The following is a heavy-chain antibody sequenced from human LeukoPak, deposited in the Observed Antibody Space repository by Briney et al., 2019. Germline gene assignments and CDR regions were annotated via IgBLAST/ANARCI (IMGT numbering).Heavy chain of an antibody. CDR3: ARDSYYYDSSGYWPGAFDI. CDR1: GYTFTSYG. V-gene: IGHV1-18*01. D-gene: IGHD3-22*01. CDR2: ISAYNGNA. Sequence: ASVKVSCKASGYTFTSYGISWVRQAPGQGLEWMGWISAYNGNANYAQKLQGRVTMTTDTSTSTAYMELMSLRSDDTAVYYCARDSYYYDSSGYWPGAFDIWGQGTMVTVSS. J-gene: IGHJ3*02.